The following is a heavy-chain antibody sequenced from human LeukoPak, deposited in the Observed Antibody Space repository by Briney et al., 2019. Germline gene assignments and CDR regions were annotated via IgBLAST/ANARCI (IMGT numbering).Heavy chain of an antibody. Sequence: ASVKVSCTASGYTFTSYAMHWVRQAPGQRLEWMGWINAGNGNTKYSQKFQGRVTITRDTSASTAYMELSSLRSEDTAVYYCARDYLYGGYAYWGHGTLVTVSS. V-gene: IGHV1-3*01. CDR1: GYTFTSYA. CDR2: INAGNGNT. CDR3: ARDYLYGGYAY. J-gene: IGHJ4*01. D-gene: IGHD5-12*01.